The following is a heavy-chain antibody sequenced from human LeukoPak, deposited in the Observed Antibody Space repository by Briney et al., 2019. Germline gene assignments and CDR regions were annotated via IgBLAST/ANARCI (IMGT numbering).Heavy chain of an antibody. Sequence: PSETLSLTCTVSGGSISSSSYSWGCNRQPPGKGLEWIGSIYYSGSTNYNPSLESRVTISVDTSKNQFSLKLSSVTAADTAVYYCARHADSSGYLDAFDIWGQGTMVTVSS. V-gene: IGHV4-39*01. CDR3: ARHADSSGYLDAFDI. CDR2: IYYSGST. D-gene: IGHD3-22*01. CDR1: GGSISSSSYS. J-gene: IGHJ3*02.